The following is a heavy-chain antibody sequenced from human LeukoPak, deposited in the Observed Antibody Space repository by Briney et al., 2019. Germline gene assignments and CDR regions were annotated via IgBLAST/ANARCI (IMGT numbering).Heavy chain of an antibody. V-gene: IGHV3-30-3*01. CDR1: GFTFSSYA. CDR3: ARVSGTYYYYGMDV. D-gene: IGHD1-7*01. J-gene: IGHJ6*02. CDR2: ISYDGSNK. Sequence: PGGSLRLSCAASGFTFSSYAMHWVRQAPGKGLEWVGVISYDGSNKYYADSVKGRFTISRDNSKNTLYLQMNSLRAEDTAVYYCARVSGTYYYYGMDVWGQGTTVTVSS.